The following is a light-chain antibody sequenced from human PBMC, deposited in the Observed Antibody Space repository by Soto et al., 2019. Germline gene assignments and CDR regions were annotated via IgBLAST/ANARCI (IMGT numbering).Light chain of an antibody. CDR3: QQYFEWPPMT. J-gene: IGKJ1*01. V-gene: IGKV3-15*01. Sequence: VMTQSPATLSVSPGERATLSCWASETVATNLAWYQQKPGQAPRLLISGASTRAAGISDRFRGSGYGTEFTLTISSLRSEDSAIYYCQQYFEWPPMTFGQGTQVQI. CDR2: GAS. CDR1: ETVATN.